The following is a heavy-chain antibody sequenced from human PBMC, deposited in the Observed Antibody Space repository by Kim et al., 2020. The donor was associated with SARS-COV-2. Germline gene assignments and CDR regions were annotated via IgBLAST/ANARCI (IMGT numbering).Heavy chain of an antibody. CDR1: GFTFSSYA. CDR3: ASGAAAGYSSSWNNDY. V-gene: IGHV3-30-3*01. Sequence: GGSLRLSCAASGFTFSSYAMHWVRQAPGKGLEWVAVISYDGSNKYYADSVKGRFTISRDNSKNTLYLQMNSLRAEDTAVYYCASGAAAGYSSSWNNDYWGQGTLVTVSS. J-gene: IGHJ4*02. CDR2: ISYDGSNK. D-gene: IGHD6-13*01.